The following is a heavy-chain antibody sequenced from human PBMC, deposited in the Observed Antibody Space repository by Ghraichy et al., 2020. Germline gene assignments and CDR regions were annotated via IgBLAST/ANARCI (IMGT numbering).Heavy chain of an antibody. Sequence: GGSLRLSCAASGFSFSGFDMNWVRQAPGRGLEWVASIYSTGKYIYYADSVMGRFTISRDDSENSLYLQMDSLRAEDTAVYYCARRTPYCGSTSCYDYWGQGTLVTFSA. V-gene: IGHV3-21*01. CDR3: ARRTPYCGSTSCYDY. CDR1: GFSFSGFD. D-gene: IGHD2-2*01. CDR2: IYSTGKYI. J-gene: IGHJ4*02.